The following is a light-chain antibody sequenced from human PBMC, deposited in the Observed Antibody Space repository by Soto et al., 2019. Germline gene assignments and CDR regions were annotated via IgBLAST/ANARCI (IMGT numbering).Light chain of an antibody. CDR2: DFN. CDR1: SSDVGAYNF. Sequence: QSALTQPRSVSGSPGQSVIISCTGTSSDVGAYNFVSWYQQHPGKVPKLIIYDFNKRPSGVPDRFSGSKSGNTASLTISGLQAEDEGDFYCCSYAGRYTWVFGGGTKVTVL. CDR3: CSYAGRYTWV. J-gene: IGLJ3*02. V-gene: IGLV2-11*01.